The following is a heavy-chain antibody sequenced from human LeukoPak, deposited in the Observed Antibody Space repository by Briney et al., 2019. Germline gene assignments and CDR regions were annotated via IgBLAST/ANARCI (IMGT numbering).Heavy chain of an antibody. CDR1: GGSISSGGYY. CDR3: ASLEDQSLPDDRLGASPTPVDY. Sequence: PSETLSLTCTVSGGSISSGGYYWSWIRQPPGKGLEWIGYIYHSGSTYYNPSLKSRVTISVDRSKNQFSLKLSSVTAADTAVYYCASLEDQSLPDDRLGASPTPVDYWGQGTLVTVSS. V-gene: IGHV4-30-2*01. J-gene: IGHJ4*02. CDR2: IYHSGST. D-gene: IGHD1-26*01.